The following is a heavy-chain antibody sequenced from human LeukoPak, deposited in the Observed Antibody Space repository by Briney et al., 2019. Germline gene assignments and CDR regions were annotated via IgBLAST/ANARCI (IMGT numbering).Heavy chain of an antibody. Sequence: SETLSLTCTVSGGSISSYYWSWLRQPPGKGLESIGYIYYTGCTNYHPSLRSRVTISVDTSNNQFSLRLHSVTAADTAVYYSSRVTLAGNSDYWGQGILVTVSS. CDR2: IYYTGCT. J-gene: IGHJ4*02. CDR3: SRVTLAGNSDY. V-gene: IGHV4-59*01. CDR1: GGSISSYY.